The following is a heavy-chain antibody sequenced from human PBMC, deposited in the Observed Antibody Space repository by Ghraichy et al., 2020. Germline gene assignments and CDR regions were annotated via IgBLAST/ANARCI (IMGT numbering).Heavy chain of an antibody. D-gene: IGHD6-19*01. V-gene: IGHV3-9*02. CDR3: ARGPGMAVGKGYFDY. CDR1: GFTSANYA. Sequence: SLNISCAASGFTSANYAMHWVRQAPGKGLEWVSGISWNSGSIEYADSVKGRFTISRDNAKNSLYLQMNSLRVEDTALYYCARGPGMAVGKGYFDYWGQGTLVTVSS. J-gene: IGHJ4*02. CDR2: ISWNSGSI.